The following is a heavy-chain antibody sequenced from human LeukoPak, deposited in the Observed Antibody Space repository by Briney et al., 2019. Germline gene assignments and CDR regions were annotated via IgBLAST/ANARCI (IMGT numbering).Heavy chain of an antibody. CDR3: AKGVGGDNYFDY. V-gene: IGHV3-30*18. D-gene: IGHD2-21*02. CDR2: ISYDGSNK. Sequence: HPGGSLRLSCAASGFTFSSYGMYWVRQAPGKGLEWVAVISYDGSNKYYADSVKGRFTISRDNSKNTLYLQMNSLRAEDTAVYYCAKGVGGDNYFDYWGQGTLVTVSS. CDR1: GFTFSSYG. J-gene: IGHJ4*02.